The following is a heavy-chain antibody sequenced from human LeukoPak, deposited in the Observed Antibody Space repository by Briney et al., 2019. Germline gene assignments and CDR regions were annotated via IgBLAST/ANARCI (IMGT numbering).Heavy chain of an antibody. J-gene: IGHJ4*02. V-gene: IGHV3-23*01. D-gene: IGHD6-13*01. CDR3: AKAQHSSIWGYFDY. CDR1: GITFSSYG. CDR2: ISSTGGTT. Sequence: GGTLRLSCAASGITFSSYGMSWVRQAPGKGLEWVSSISSTGGTTYYADSVKGRFTISRDNSKNTLYLQMNSLRAEDTAIYYCAKAQHSSIWGYFDYWGQGTLVTVSS.